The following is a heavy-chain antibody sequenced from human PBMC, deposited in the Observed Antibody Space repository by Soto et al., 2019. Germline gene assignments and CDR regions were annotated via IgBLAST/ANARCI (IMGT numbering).Heavy chain of an antibody. CDR1: GCSISSGGYY. CDR3: ARSNDSSGSVLS. V-gene: IGHV4-31*03. D-gene: IGHD3-22*01. J-gene: IGHJ4*02. Sequence: QVQLQESGPGLVKPSQTLSLTCTVSGCSISSGGYYWSWIRQHPGKGLEWIGYIYYRGSTYYNPALKSRGTISVDTSKTPVYLKLSAVTAADTAVYYCARSNDSSGSVLSWGQGTLVTVSS. CDR2: IYYRGST.